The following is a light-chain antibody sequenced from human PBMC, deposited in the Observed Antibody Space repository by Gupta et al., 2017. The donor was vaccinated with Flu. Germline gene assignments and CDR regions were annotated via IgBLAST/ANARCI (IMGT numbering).Light chain of an antibody. CDR2: KDN. V-gene: IGLV1-47*01. CDR3: VVWDDSLNGRV. Sequence: QSVLTQPPSASGTPGQRVAISCSVSTSNIGSNDVFWYLQLPGAAPKCLIHKDNQRPPGVPDRFSGSKSGTSASLAVSGLRSEDEGDYYCVVWDDSLNGRVFGGGTKLTVL. J-gene: IGLJ3*02. CDR1: TSNIGSND.